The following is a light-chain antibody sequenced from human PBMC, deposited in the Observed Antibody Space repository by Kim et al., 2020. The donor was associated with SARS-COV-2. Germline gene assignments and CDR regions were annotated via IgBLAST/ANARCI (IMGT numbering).Light chain of an antibody. J-gene: IGLJ3*02. Sequence: ASVKLTCTLSSGHSSYAIAWHQQRPEKGPRYLMNLNRDGSHTKGDGIPARFSGSSSGAERYLTISSLQSEDEADYYCQTWDTGIRVFGGGTKLTVL. V-gene: IGLV4-69*01. CDR3: QTWDTGIRV. CDR1: SGHSSYA. CDR2: LNRDGSH.